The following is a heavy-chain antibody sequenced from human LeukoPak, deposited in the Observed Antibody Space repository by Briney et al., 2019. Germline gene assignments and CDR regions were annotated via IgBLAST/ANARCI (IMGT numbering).Heavy chain of an antibody. J-gene: IGHJ4*02. V-gene: IGHV1-2*02. D-gene: IGHD6-13*01. CDR1: GYTFTSYG. Sequence: ASVKVSCKASGYTFTSYGISWVRQAPGQGLEWMGWINPNSGGTNYAQKFQGRVTMTRDTSISTAYMELSSLRSEDTAVYYCARAAWQQLDYYFDYWGQGTLVTVSS. CDR2: INPNSGGT. CDR3: ARAAWQQLDYYFDY.